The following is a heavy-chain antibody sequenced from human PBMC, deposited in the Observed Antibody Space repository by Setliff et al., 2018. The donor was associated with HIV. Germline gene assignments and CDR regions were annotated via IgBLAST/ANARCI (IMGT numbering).Heavy chain of an antibody. Sequence: ASVKVSCKASGYTFTSYYIHWVRQAPGQGLEWMGVIHPSGGRTSYAQSFQDRVTMTRDTSTSTVYMELSSLRSEDTAVYYCARVRYCSGCSCYVGEYWFDPWGNGTLVTVSS. CDR3: ARVRYCSGCSCYVGEYWFDP. J-gene: IGHJ5*02. CDR1: GYTFTSYY. V-gene: IGHV1-46*01. CDR2: IHPSGGRT. D-gene: IGHD2-15*01.